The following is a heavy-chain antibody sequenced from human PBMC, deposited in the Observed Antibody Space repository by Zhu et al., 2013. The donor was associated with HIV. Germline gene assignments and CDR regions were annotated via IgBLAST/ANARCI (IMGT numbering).Heavy chain of an antibody. CDR2: ISTYKTDT. CDR1: GYPFTNYG. J-gene: IGHJ4*01. Sequence: QVQLVQSGAEVKKPGASVKVSCKASGYPFTNYGITWVRQAPGQGLEWMGWISTYKTDTQYAQNFQGRVTMTTDKSTNTAYMELRSLRSDDTAVYYCASSQIRESDILTGHYSDKYYFENWGQGTLVTVSA. D-gene: IGHD3-9*01. CDR3: ASSQIRESDILTGHYSDKYYFEN. V-gene: IGHV1-18*01.